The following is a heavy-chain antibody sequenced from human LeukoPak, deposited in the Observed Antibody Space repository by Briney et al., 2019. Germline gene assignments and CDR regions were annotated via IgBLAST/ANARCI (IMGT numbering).Heavy chain of an antibody. CDR1: GGSFSGYY. CDR2: IIHSGST. D-gene: IGHD1-14*01. CDR3: ARGDRPIFYDY. J-gene: IGHJ4*02. Sequence: SETLSLTCAVYGGSFSGYYWSWIRQSPGKGLEWIGEIIHSGSTNYNPSLKSRVTVSIDTSKNQFSLNLNPVTAADTAVYYCARGDRPIFYDYWGQGTLVTVSS. V-gene: IGHV4-34*01.